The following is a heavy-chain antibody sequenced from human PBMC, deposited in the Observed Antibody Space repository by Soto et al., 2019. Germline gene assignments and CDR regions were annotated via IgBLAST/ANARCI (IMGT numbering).Heavy chain of an antibody. CDR2: IYYSGST. V-gene: IGHV4-31*03. Sequence: PSETLSLTCTVSGGSISSGGYYWSWIRQHPGKGLEWIGYIYYSGSTYYNPSLKSRVTISVDTSKNQFSLKLSSVTAADTAVYYCARDRGRGYSYGPFDYWGQGTLVTVSS. CDR3: ARDRGRGYSYGPFDY. CDR1: GGSISSGGYY. J-gene: IGHJ4*02. D-gene: IGHD5-18*01.